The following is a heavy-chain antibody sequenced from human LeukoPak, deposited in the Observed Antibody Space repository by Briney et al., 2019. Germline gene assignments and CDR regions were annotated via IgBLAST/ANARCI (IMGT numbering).Heavy chain of an antibody. CDR2: IKSKTDGGTT. D-gene: IGHD3-10*01. J-gene: IGHJ6*02. Sequence: GGSLRLSCAASGFTFSNAWMSWVRQAPGKGLEWVGRIKSKTDGGTTDYAAPVKGRFTISRDDSKNTLYLQMNSLKTEDTAVYYCARDPYYYGSGSSYYYYGMDVWGQGTTVTVSS. CDR1: GFTFSNAW. CDR3: ARDPYYYGSGSSYYYYGMDV. V-gene: IGHV3-15*01.